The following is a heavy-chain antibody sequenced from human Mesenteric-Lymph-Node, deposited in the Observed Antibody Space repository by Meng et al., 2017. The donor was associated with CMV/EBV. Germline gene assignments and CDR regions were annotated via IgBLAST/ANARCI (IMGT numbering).Heavy chain of an antibody. V-gene: IGHV1-46*01. CDR1: GYTFTIYY. Sequence: ASVKVSCKASGYTFTIYYMHWVRQAPGQGLEWMGIINPNGGSTNYAQKFQGRVTMSRDTSTSTAYMELRSLRSDDTAVYYCARDSCSSTSCKYYFDYWGQGTLVTVSS. D-gene: IGHD2-2*01. J-gene: IGHJ4*02. CDR3: ARDSCSSTSCKYYFDY. CDR2: INPNGGST.